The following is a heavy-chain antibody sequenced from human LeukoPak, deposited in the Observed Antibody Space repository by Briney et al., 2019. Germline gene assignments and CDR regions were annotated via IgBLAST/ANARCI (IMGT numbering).Heavy chain of an antibody. CDR1: GGSISSYY. J-gene: IGHJ4*02. D-gene: IGHD6-13*01. CDR3: ARHPPVSSSWYPLDY. Sequence: SETLSLTCTVSGGSISSYYWSWIRQPPGKGLEWIGYIYYSGSTNYNPSLKSRVTISVDTSKNQFSLKLSSVTAADTAVYYCARHPPVSSSWYPLDYWGQGTLVTVSS. V-gene: IGHV4-59*08. CDR2: IYYSGST.